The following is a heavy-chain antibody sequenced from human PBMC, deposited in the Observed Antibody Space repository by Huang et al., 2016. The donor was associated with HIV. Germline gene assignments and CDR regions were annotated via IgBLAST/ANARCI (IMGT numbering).Heavy chain of an antibody. Sequence: QVQLVQSGAEVKKPGSSVKVSCKASADTFSSYAITWVRQAPGQGLEGRGGIIPPLGTTDYAQKFQDRVTITADESTNTAYMELSSLRSEDTAVYFCARVSRATAAGFAFDIWGQGTMVTVSS. V-gene: IGHV1-69*13. D-gene: IGHD2-15*01. CDR3: ARVSRATAAGFAFDI. CDR2: IIPPLGTT. J-gene: IGHJ3*02. CDR1: ADTFSSYA.